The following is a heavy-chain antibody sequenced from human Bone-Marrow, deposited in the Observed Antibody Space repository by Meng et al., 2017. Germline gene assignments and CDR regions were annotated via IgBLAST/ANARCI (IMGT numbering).Heavy chain of an antibody. CDR3: ARVGSGSSGYVYVGY. V-gene: IGHV3-48*03. CDR2: ISSSGSTI. D-gene: IGHD3-22*01. J-gene: IGHJ4*02. CDR1: GFTFSSYE. Sequence: GGLRLSCAASGFTFSSYEMNWVRQAPGKGLEWVSYISSSGSTIYYADSVKGRFTISRDNAKNSLYLQMNSLRAEDTAVYYCARVGSGSSGYVYVGYWGQGTLVTVSS.